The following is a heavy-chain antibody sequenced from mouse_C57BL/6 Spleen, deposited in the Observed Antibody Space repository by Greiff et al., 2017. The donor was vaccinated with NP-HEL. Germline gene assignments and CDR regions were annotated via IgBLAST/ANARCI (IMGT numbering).Heavy chain of an antibody. Sequence: VQLQQPGAELVKPGASVKLSCKASGYTFTSYWMHWVKQRPGQGLEWIGMIHPNSGSTNYNEKFKSKATLTVDKSSSTAYMQLSSLTSEDSAVYYGATFYYGYDAWFAYWGQGTLVTVSA. D-gene: IGHD2-2*01. V-gene: IGHV1-64*01. J-gene: IGHJ3*01. CDR1: GYTFTSYW. CDR3: ATFYYGYDAWFAY. CDR2: IHPNSGST.